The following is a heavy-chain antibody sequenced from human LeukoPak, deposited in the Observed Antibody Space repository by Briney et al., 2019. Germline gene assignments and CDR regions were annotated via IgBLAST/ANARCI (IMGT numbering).Heavy chain of an antibody. D-gene: IGHD4-11*01. CDR2: ISGSGGST. Sequence: GGSLRLSCAASGFTVSSNYMSWVRQAPGKGLEWVSAISGSGGSTYYADSVKGRFTISRDNSKNTLYLQMNSLRAEDTAVYYCAKDLGYSNSNLDYYYYMDVWGKGTTVTVSS. J-gene: IGHJ6*03. CDR1: GFTVSSNY. CDR3: AKDLGYSNSNLDYYYYMDV. V-gene: IGHV3-23*01.